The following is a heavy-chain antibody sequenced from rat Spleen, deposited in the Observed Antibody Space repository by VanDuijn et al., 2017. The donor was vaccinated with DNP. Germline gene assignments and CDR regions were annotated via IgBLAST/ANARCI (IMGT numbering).Heavy chain of an antibody. CDR2: INTDGGSN. D-gene: IGHD1-3*01. J-gene: IGHJ4*01. Sequence: EVQLVETGGGLVQPGRSLKLSCVASGFTFSTYWMFWIRQAPGKGLEWVASINTDGGSNYYPDSVKGRFTISRDNAKRTLYLEMNSLRSEDVATYFCARFNGYYYALDAWGQGTSVTVSS. V-gene: IGHV5-58*01. CDR1: GFTFSTYW. CDR3: ARFNGYYYALDA.